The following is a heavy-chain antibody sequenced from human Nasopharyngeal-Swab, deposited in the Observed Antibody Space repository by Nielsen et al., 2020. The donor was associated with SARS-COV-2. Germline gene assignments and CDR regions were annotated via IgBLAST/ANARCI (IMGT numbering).Heavy chain of an antibody. CDR3: ARRILYDGMDV. CDR2: IYYSGST. D-gene: IGHD2-15*01. Sequence: WIRQPPGKGLEWIGYIYYSGSTYCNPSLKSRVTISVDTSKNQFSLKLSSVTAADTAVYYCARRILYDGMDVWGQGTTVTVSS. J-gene: IGHJ6*02. V-gene: IGHV4-30-4*01.